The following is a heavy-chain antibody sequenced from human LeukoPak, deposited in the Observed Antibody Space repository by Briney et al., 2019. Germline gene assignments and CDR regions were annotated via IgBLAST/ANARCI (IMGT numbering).Heavy chain of an antibody. CDR2: INPSSGTT. J-gene: IGHJ4*02. V-gene: IGHV1-46*01. D-gene: IGHD3-16*01. Sequence: ASVKVSCKASGYTFTSYYMHWVRQAPGQGLEWMGIINPSSGTTSYVQKFLGRVTMTRDTSTNTVYMELSSLRFEDTAVYYCARNFRWGSSSAYWGQGTLVTVPS. CDR1: GYTFTSYY. CDR3: ARNFRWGSSSAY.